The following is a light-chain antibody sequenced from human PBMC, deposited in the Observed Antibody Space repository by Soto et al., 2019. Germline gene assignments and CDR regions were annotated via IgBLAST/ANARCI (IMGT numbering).Light chain of an antibody. Sequence: ALTHSRSASATPGQSVTSSFTGSSGDVGAYNYVSWYQQHPGKAPKLIIYEVNKRPSGVPDRFSGSQYGITASLTVSGLQAHAEADYYCGAHSGSNTWVFGGGTPVTGL. CDR3: GAHSGSNTWV. CDR1: SGDVGAYNY. CDR2: EVN. V-gene: IGLV2-8*01. J-gene: IGLJ3*02.